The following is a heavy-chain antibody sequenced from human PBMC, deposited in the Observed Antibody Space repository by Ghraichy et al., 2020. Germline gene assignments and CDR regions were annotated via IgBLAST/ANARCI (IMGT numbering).Heavy chain of an antibody. D-gene: IGHD3-9*01. V-gene: IGHV3-30*04. CDR2: ISYDGSNK. J-gene: IGHJ4*02. CDR3: ARDQASRNAYDILTGYLDY. CDR1: GFTFSSYA. Sequence: GGSLRLSCAASGFTFSSYAMHWVRQAPGKGLEWVAVISYDGSNKYYADSVKGRFTISRDNSKNTLYLQMNSLRAEDTAVYYCARDQASRNAYDILTGYLDYWGQGTLVTVSS.